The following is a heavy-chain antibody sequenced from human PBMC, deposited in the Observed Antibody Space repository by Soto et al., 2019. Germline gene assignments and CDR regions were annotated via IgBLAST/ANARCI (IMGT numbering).Heavy chain of an antibody. D-gene: IGHD3-10*01. Sequence: GGSLRLSCAASGFTFSGSAMHWVRQASGKGLEWVGRIRSKANSYATAYAASVKGRFTISRDDSKNTAYLQMNSLKTEDTAVYYCTRLRYGSGSYIFFDYWGQGTLVTVSS. J-gene: IGHJ4*02. V-gene: IGHV3-73*01. CDR1: GFTFSGSA. CDR2: IRSKANSYAT. CDR3: TRLRYGSGSYIFFDY.